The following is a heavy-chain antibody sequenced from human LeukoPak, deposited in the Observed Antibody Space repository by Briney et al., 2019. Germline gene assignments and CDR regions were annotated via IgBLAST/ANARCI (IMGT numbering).Heavy chain of an antibody. J-gene: IGHJ5*02. CDR3: AKMGYGSGALSWFDP. V-gene: IGHV3-23*01. CDR2: ISGSGGST. CDR1: GFTFSSYA. Sequence: GGSLRLSCAASGFTFSSYAMSWVRQAPGKGLEWVSVISGSGGSTYYADSVKGRFTISRDNSKNTLYLQMNSLRAEDTAVYYCAKMGYGSGALSWFDPWGQGTLVTVSS. D-gene: IGHD3-10*01.